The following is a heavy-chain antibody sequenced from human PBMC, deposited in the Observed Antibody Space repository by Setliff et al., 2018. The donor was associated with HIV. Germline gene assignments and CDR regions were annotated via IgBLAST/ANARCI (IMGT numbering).Heavy chain of an antibody. CDR3: ARDRPHQHYFELYSFYYMEL. D-gene: IGHD3-10*01. J-gene: IGHJ6*03. CDR2: INPNSGGT. CDR1: GCTFTGYY. Sequence: ASVKVSCKASGCTFTGYYMHWVRQAPGQGLEWMGWINPNSGGTNYAQKFQGRVTMTRDTSISTAYMELSRLRSDDTAVYYCARDRPHQHYFELYSFYYMELWGKGTTVTVSS. V-gene: IGHV1-2*02.